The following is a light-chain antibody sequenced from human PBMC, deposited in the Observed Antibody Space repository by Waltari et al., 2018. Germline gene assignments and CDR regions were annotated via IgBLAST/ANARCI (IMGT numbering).Light chain of an antibody. Sequence: IQLTQSPSALSAPVGDRVTITCRATQDIYTYLAWYQQEPGKAPKLLNYAASTLQSGVPSRFSGSGSGTDFTLTISSLQPEDFATYYCQQFNSYPRTFGQGTKVEIK. CDR3: QQFNSYPRT. J-gene: IGKJ1*01. V-gene: IGKV1-9*01. CDR2: AAS. CDR1: QDIYTY.